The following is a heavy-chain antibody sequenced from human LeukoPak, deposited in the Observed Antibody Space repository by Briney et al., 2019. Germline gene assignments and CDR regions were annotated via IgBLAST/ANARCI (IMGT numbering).Heavy chain of an antibody. CDR2: ISSSSSYI. J-gene: IGHJ4*02. D-gene: IGHD1-26*01. V-gene: IGHV3-21*01. CDR1: GFTFSSYS. Sequence: PGGSLRLSCAASGFTFSSYSMNWVRQAPGKGLEWVSSISSSSSYIYYADSVKGRFTISRDNAKNSLYLQVNSLRAEDTAVYYCARDVEWELLTDNYWGQGTLVTVSS. CDR3: ARDVEWELLTDNY.